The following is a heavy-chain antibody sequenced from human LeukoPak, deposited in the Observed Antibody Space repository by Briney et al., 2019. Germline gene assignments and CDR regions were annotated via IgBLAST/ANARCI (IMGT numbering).Heavy chain of an antibody. CDR3: AKVPFTFCGGDCWYYFDS. J-gene: IGHJ4*02. CDR1: GFTFSSYG. D-gene: IGHD2-21*01. V-gene: IGHV3-23*01. CDR2: IRSGGTNR. Sequence: GGSLRLSCAASGFTFSSYGMSWVRQAPGKGLEWVSAIRSGGTNRHYADSVKGRFTISRDDSKDTLYLQMNGLRAEDTAIYYCAKVPFTFCGGDCWYYFDSWGQGALVTVSS.